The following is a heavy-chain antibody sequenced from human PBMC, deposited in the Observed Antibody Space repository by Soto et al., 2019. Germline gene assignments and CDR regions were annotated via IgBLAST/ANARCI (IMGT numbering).Heavy chain of an antibody. D-gene: IGHD2-15*01. V-gene: IGHV1-18*01. CDR1: GYTFTSYG. Sequence: ASVKVSCKASGYTFTSYGISWVRQAPGQGLEWMGWISAYNGNTNYAQKLQGRVTMTTDTSTSTAYMELRSLRSDDTAVYYCARDLCGRDYSGGSCYSGFDYWGQGTLVTVSS. CDR3: ARDLCGRDYSGGSCYSGFDY. CDR2: ISAYNGNT. J-gene: IGHJ4*02.